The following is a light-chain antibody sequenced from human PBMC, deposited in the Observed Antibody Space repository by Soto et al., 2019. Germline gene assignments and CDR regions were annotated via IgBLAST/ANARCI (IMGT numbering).Light chain of an antibody. V-gene: IGLV2-8*01. Sequence: QSVLTQPPSASGSPGQSVTISCTGTSSDIGTYDYVSWYQHLPDKAPKLIIYEVGKRPSGVPDRFSGSKSGNTASLTVSGLQAEDEGDYYCCSYGGGNNFYAFGTGTKV. CDR2: EVG. J-gene: IGLJ1*01. CDR1: SSDIGTYDY. CDR3: CSYGGGNNFYA.